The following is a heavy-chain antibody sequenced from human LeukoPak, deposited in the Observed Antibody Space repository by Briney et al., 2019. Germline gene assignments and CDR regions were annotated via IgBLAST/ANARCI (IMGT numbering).Heavy chain of an antibody. CDR2: IYHSGST. CDR3: ARVPVVPAAMVGRKWFDP. D-gene: IGHD2-2*01. CDR1: GGSISSGGYS. J-gene: IGHJ5*02. Sequence: SETLSLTCAVSGGSISSGGYSWSWIRQPPGEGLEWIGYIYHSGSTYYNPSLKSRVTISVDRSKNQFSLKLSSVTAADTAVYYCARVPVVPAAMVGRKWFDPWGQGTLVTVSS. V-gene: IGHV4-30-2*01.